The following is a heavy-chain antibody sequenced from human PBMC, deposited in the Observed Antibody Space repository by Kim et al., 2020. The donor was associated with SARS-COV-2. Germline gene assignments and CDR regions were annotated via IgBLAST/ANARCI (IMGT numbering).Heavy chain of an antibody. V-gene: IGHV3-53*04. CDR3: ARAMAAAGTEYFDY. D-gene: IGHD6-13*01. J-gene: IGHJ4*02. Sequence: ADSVKGRFTISRHNSKNTLYLQMNSLRAEDTAVYYCARAMAAAGTEYFDYWGQGTLVTVSS.